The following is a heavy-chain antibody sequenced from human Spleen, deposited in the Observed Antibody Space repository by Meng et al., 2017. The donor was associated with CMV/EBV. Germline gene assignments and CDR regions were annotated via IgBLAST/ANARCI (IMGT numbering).Heavy chain of an antibody. CDR2: ISGSGGTT. Sequence: GESLKISCAASRFMFNTYAMRWVRQAPGKGLEWVSAISGSGGTTNYADSVKGRFTISRDNSKNTLYMQMNSLRAEDTAVYYCAKEWRDAFDIWGQGTMVTVSS. CDR1: RFMFNTYA. D-gene: IGHD5-12*01. CDR3: AKEWRDAFDI. J-gene: IGHJ3*02. V-gene: IGHV3-23*01.